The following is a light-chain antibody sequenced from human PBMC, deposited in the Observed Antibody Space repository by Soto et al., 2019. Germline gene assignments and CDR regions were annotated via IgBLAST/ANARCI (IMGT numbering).Light chain of an antibody. V-gene: IGKV1-5*03. CDR2: KAS. J-gene: IGKJ5*01. Sequence: DIQMTQSPSILSASVGDRVTITCRASQSIGSWLAWYQHKPGKAPKLLIYKASSLESGVPLRFSGSGSGTDFTLTISGLQPEDLATYYCQSYNTARPTFGQGTRLEIK. CDR3: QSYNTARPT. CDR1: QSIGSW.